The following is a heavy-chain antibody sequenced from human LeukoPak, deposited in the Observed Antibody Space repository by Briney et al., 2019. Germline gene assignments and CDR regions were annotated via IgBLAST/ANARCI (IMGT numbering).Heavy chain of an antibody. CDR1: GGSISSYY. CDR3: ARDQRTRGMDV. V-gene: IGHV4-59*01. D-gene: IGHD1-1*01. Sequence: PSETLSLTYTVSGGSISSYYWSWIRQPPGKGLEWIGYIYYSGSTNYNPSLKSRVTISVDTSKNQFSLKLSSVTAADTAVYYCARDQRTRGMDVWGQGTTVTVSS. J-gene: IGHJ6*02. CDR2: IYYSGST.